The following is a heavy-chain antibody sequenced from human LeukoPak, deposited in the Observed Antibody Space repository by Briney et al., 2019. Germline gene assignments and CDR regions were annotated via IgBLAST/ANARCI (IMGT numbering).Heavy chain of an antibody. CDR3: ARSGVGPPVTEPFDY. J-gene: IGHJ4*02. D-gene: IGHD3-10*01. V-gene: IGHV4-59*01. CDR1: GGSISSYY. Sequence: SETLPLTCSVSGGSISSYYWSWIRQPPGKGLEWIGYIYYSGSTNYNPSLRSRVTISVDASKNQFSLKLSSVTAADTAVYYCARSGVGPPVTEPFDYWGQGALVIVFS. CDR2: IYYSGST.